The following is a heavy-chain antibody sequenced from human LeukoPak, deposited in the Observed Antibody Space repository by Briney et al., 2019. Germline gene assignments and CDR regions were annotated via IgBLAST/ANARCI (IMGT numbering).Heavy chain of an antibody. Sequence: GGSLRLSCAASGFTFSSYAMSWVRQAPGKGLEWVSAISGSGGSTYYADSVKGRFTISRDSSKNTLYLQMNSLRAEDTAIYYCARGNRRVHTFDIWGQGTMVTVSS. CDR2: ISGSGGST. V-gene: IGHV3-23*01. CDR3: ARGNRRVHTFDI. CDR1: GFTFSSYA. J-gene: IGHJ3*02. D-gene: IGHD1-14*01.